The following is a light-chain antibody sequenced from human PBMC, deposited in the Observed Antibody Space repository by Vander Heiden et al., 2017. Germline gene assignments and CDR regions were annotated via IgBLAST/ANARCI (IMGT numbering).Light chain of an antibody. Sequence: SYVLTPAPSPSVAPGQTARISCGGNNIVHESVHWYRQKPGQAPVLVVNDDSDRPSGIPERFSASKSGNTATLSISRVEAGDEADYFCQVWDSGSDHPVLFGGGTKVTVL. CDR1: NIVHES. CDR2: DDS. V-gene: IGLV3-21*02. J-gene: IGLJ2*01. CDR3: QVWDSGSDHPVL.